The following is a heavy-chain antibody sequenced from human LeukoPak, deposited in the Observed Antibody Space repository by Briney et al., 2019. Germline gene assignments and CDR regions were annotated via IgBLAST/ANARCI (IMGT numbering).Heavy chain of an antibody. D-gene: IGHD4-17*01. CDR3: ARPKTTVTSPFDY. V-gene: IGHV5-51*01. Sequence: GESLKISCKGSGYTFTSYWIGWVRQMPGKGLEWMGIIYPGDSDTTYSPSFQGQVTISADKSISTAYLQWSSLKASDTAMYYCARPKTTVTSPFDYWGQGTLVTVSS. CDR2: IYPGDSDT. CDR1: GYTFTSYW. J-gene: IGHJ4*02.